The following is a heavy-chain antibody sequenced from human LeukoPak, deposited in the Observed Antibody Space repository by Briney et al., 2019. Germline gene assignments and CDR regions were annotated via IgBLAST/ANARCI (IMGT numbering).Heavy chain of an antibody. Sequence: ASVKVSCKASGYTFTGYYMHWVRQAPGQGLEWMGWINPNSGGTNYAQKFQGRVTMTRDTSISTAYMELSRLRSDDTAVYYCARDYYDILTGYLTETKASYMDVWGKGSTVTVSS. J-gene: IGHJ6*03. D-gene: IGHD3-9*01. CDR2: INPNSGGT. V-gene: IGHV1-2*02. CDR3: ARDYYDILTGYLTETKASYMDV. CDR1: GYTFTGYY.